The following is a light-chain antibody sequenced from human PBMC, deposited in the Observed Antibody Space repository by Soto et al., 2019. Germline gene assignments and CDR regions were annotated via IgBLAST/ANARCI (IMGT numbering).Light chain of an antibody. CDR1: QDISNY. Sequence: DIQMTQSPSSLSASVGDRVTITCQASQDISNYLNLYQQKPGTAHNLLIYDASNLETGVPSRFSVSGSGTDFPFTISSLYAADIATYFWQQYYNLPFTFGPGTNVDIK. CDR2: DAS. J-gene: IGKJ3*01. V-gene: IGKV1-33*01. CDR3: QQYYNLPFT.